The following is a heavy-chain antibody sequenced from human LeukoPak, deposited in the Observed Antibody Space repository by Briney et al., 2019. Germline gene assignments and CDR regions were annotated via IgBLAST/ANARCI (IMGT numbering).Heavy chain of an antibody. CDR2: IRYDGSNK. Sequence: GGSLRLSCAASGFTFSSYGMHWVRQAPGKGLEWVAFIRYDGSNKYYADSAKGRFTISRDNSKNTLYLQMNSLRAEDTAVYYCAKDPVVVKWHYFDYWGQGTLVTVSS. D-gene: IGHD3-22*01. V-gene: IGHV3-30*02. J-gene: IGHJ4*02. CDR1: GFTFSSYG. CDR3: AKDPVVVKWHYFDY.